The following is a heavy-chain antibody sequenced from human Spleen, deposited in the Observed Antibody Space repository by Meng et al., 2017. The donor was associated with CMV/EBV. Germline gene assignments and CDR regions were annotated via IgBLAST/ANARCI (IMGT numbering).Heavy chain of an antibody. CDR2: ISDSGNT. D-gene: IGHD6-19*01. Sequence: AVYGGSFSAHYWIWIRQPPGKRLEWIGEISDSGNTNYNPSLKSRVTISVDTSKNQFSLKVISVTAADTAVYSCARRSRSGSGWYVDYWGHGTLVTVSS. J-gene: IGHJ4*01. CDR1: GGSFSAHY. V-gene: IGHV4-34*01. CDR3: ARRSRSGSGWYVDY.